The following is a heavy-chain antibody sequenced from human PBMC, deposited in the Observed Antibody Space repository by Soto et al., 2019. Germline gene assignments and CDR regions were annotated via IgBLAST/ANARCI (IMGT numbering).Heavy chain of an antibody. V-gene: IGHV4-59*01. CDR1: GGSISSYY. CDR3: ARFNWYFDL. J-gene: IGHJ2*01. Sequence: QVQLQESGPGLVKPSETLSLTCTVSGGSISSYYWSWIRQPPGKGLEWIGYIYYRGSTNYNPSLKSRVTISVDTSKNQFSLKLSSVTAADTAMYYCARFNWYFDLWGRCTLVTVSS. CDR2: IYYRGST.